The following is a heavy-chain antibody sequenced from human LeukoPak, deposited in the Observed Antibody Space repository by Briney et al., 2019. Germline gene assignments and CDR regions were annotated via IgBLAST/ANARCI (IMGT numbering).Heavy chain of an antibody. D-gene: IGHD4-23*01. Sequence: ASVKVSCKASGYTFTSYYMHWVRQSPGQGLEWMGIINPSGGSTSYAQKFQGRVTMTRDMSTSTDYMELSSLRSEDTAVYYCARDNSVEDTAWWFDPWGQGTLVTVSS. CDR3: ARDNSVEDTAWWFDP. V-gene: IGHV1-46*01. CDR2: INPSGGST. CDR1: GYTFTSYY. J-gene: IGHJ5*02.